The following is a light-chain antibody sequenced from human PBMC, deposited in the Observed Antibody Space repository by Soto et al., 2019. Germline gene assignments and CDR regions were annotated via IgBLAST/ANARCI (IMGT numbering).Light chain of an antibody. J-gene: IGKJ2*01. CDR1: QSISTW. CDR3: QHYNSFPYT. V-gene: IGKV1-5*01. CDR2: YAS. Sequence: DIQMTQSPSTLSAFIGDRVTITCRASQSISTWLAWYQQKPGTAPKLLIYYASSLESGVPSRFSGSGSGTEFTLTISSLQADDSATYYCQHYNSFPYTSGQGTKLEI.